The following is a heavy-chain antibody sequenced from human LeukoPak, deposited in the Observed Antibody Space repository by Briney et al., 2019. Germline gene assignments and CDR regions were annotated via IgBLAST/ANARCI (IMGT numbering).Heavy chain of an antibody. D-gene: IGHD6-13*01. V-gene: IGHV3-21*01. Sequence: NTGGSLRLSCAASGFALRSYGMSWVRQAPGKGLEWVSSISSSSSYIYYADSVKGRFTISRDNAKHSLYLQMNSLSAEDTAVYYCARDLHSSSWYNDYWGQGTLVTVSS. J-gene: IGHJ4*02. CDR3: ARDLHSSSWYNDY. CDR2: ISSSSSYI. CDR1: GFALRSYG.